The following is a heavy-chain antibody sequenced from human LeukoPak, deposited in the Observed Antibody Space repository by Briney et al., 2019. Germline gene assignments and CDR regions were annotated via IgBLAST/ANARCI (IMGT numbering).Heavy chain of an antibody. CDR3: AKDQGGWYSGYYFDY. D-gene: IGHD6-19*01. V-gene: IGHV3-9*03. CDR1: GFTFGDYA. CDR2: ISWNSGSI. J-gene: IGHJ4*02. Sequence: GRSLRLSCAASGFTFGDYAMNWVRQAPGKGLEWVAGISWNSGSIGYADSVKGRFTISRDNAKNSMYLQMNSPRAEDMALYYCAKDQGGWYSGYYFDYWGQGTLVTVSS.